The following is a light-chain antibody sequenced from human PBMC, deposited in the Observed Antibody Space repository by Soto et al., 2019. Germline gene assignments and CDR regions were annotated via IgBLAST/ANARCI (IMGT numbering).Light chain of an antibody. CDR3: QQYDSHPMYT. CDR2: KAS. CDR1: QSISSW. V-gene: IGKV1-5*03. J-gene: IGKJ2*01. Sequence: DIQMTPSPSTLSASVVYRFTITCLASQSISSWLAWYQQKPGKAPKLLIYKASSLESGVPSRFSGSGSGTEFTLTISSLQPDDFATYYCQQYDSHPMYTFGQGNKVDIK.